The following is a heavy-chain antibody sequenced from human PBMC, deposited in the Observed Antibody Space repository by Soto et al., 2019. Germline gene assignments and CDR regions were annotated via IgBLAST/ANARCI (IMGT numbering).Heavy chain of an antibody. V-gene: IGHV3-23*01. CDR3: AKVRASYLSASYFYYGLDV. CDR2: ISGSGSSV. D-gene: IGHD3-10*01. CDR1: GFTFSHYV. Sequence: EVELLESGGGLVRPGGSLRLSCAASGFTFSHYVLSWVRQSPERGLEWVSSISGSGSSVYVADSVRGRFIMSRDFSTNTVSLQMNSLRAEDTAVYYCAKVRASYLSASYFYYGLDVWGQGTTVTVSS. J-gene: IGHJ6*02.